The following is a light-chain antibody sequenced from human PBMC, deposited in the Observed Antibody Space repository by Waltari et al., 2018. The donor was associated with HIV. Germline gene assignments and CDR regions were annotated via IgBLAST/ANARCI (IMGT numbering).Light chain of an antibody. V-gene: IGLV2-14*01. J-gene: IGLJ3*02. Sequence: QFALTQPASVSGSPGQSITVSCTGTNSDIGYSNYASWYQQPPGKAPKLIIYEVSNRPSVVSNRFSGSKSGNTAPLTISGLQAEDEADYFCSSLTNSATLSVLFGGGTKLTVL. CDR1: NSDIGYSNY. CDR3: SSLTNSATLSVL. CDR2: EVS.